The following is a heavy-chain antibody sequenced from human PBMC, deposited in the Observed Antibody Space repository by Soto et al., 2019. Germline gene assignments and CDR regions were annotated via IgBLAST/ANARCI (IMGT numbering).Heavy chain of an antibody. CDR3: ACTGEPRGYFYYFAF. V-gene: IGHV4-59*11. D-gene: IGHD5-12*01. Sequence: SETLSLTCTVSGGSISDHYWSWIRQSPGRGLEWLGYVYYTGRTTYSPSLKGRLTISVDTSKNHFSLKLRSVTAADTAVYYCACTGEPRGYFYYFAFGGRGARVTVSS. CDR2: VYYTGRT. CDR1: GGSISDHY. J-gene: IGHJ4*02.